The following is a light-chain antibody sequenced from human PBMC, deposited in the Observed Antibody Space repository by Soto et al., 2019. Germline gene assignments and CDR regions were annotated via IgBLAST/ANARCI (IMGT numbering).Light chain of an antibody. V-gene: IGLV2-8*01. CDR3: TSYVGNDIWV. CDR1: SSDVGAYKY. Sequence: QSALTQPPSASGSPGQSVTISCTGTSSDVGAYKYVSWYQQYPGKAPKLMIYEGTKRPSGVPDRFSGSKSGNTAYLTVSGLQAEDEADYYCTSYVGNDIWVFGGGTKLTVL. J-gene: IGLJ3*02. CDR2: EGT.